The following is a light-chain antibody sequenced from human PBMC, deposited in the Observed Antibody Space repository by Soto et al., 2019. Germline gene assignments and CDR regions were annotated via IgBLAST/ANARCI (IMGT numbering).Light chain of an antibody. CDR3: SSYTSSNTLV. J-gene: IGLJ1*01. Sequence: ALTQPASVSGSPGQSITISCTGTSSDVGGYNYVPWYQQHPGKAPKLMIYEVSNRPSGVSNRFSGSKSGSTASLTISGLQAEDEADYYCSSYTSSNTLVFGTGTKVTVL. CDR1: SSDVGGYNY. CDR2: EVS. V-gene: IGLV2-14*01.